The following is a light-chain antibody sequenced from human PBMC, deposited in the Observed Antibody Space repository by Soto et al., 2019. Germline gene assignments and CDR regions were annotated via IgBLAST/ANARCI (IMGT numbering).Light chain of an antibody. CDR2: DVS. Sequence: QSALTQPASVSGSPGQSITISCTGTSSDVGGYSYVSWYQQHPGKAPKLMIYDVSNRPSGVSNRFSGSKSGNTASLTISGLQAEDEAGYYCSSYTSSLTPHYVFGTGTKLTVL. V-gene: IGLV2-14*01. CDR1: SSDVGGYSY. CDR3: SSYTSSLTPHYV. J-gene: IGLJ1*01.